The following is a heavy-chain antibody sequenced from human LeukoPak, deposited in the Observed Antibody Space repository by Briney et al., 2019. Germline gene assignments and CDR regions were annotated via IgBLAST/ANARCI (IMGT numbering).Heavy chain of an antibody. Sequence: SETLSLTCTVSGGSISSGSYYWSWIRQPAGKGLEWIGRIYTSGSTNYNPSLKSRVTISVDTSKNQFSLKLSSVTAADTAVYYCARRRVEYYYGSGSYYYFDYWGQGTLVTVSS. V-gene: IGHV4-61*02. J-gene: IGHJ4*02. CDR2: IYTSGST. CDR1: GGSISSGSYY. D-gene: IGHD3-10*01. CDR3: ARRRVEYYYGSGSYYYFDY.